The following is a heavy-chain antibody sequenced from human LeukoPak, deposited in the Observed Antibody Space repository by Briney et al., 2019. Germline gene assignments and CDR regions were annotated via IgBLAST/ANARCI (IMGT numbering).Heavy chain of an antibody. V-gene: IGHV3-23*01. CDR1: GFTFSSYA. CDR2: ISGSGGNT. Sequence: GGSLRLSCAASGFTFSSYAMSGVRQPPGKGLNWVSSISGSGGNTFYADSVKGRFTISRDNSKNTLYLQMNSLRAEDRAVHYCARSRYYSNDNYSLDFNYWGQGTLVTVSS. J-gene: IGHJ4*02. D-gene: IGHD3-22*01. CDR3: ARSRYYSNDNYSLDFNY.